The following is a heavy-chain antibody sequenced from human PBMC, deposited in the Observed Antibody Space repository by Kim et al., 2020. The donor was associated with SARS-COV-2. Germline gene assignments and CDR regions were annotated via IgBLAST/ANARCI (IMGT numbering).Heavy chain of an antibody. CDR1: GFTFTRSA. CDR2: IVVGSGKT. Sequence: SVKVSCKAVGFTFTRSAVQWVRQARGQRLEWIGWIVVGSGKTNYAKKFKERVTFMRDMSTSTTYMEVSSLTSDDTAVYYCAARLNCGGDCYAGFDPWGQGTLVTVSS. CDR3: AARLNCGGDCYAGFDP. V-gene: IGHV1-58*01. D-gene: IGHD2-21*02. J-gene: IGHJ5*02.